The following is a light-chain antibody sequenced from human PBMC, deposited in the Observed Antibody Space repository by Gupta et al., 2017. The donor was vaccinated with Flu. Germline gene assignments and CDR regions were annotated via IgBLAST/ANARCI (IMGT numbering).Light chain of an antibody. CDR1: QSVSSY. Sequence: DIVLTQSPATLSLSPGERATLACRDSQSVSSYLAWYQQKPGHAPRLLNYVASSRATGIPARFSGSGSVTDFTLTISSLEPEDFAFYYCQQRSNWPPAFGPGTKVDIK. V-gene: IGKV3-11*01. CDR3: QQRSNWPPA. CDR2: VAS. J-gene: IGKJ3*01.